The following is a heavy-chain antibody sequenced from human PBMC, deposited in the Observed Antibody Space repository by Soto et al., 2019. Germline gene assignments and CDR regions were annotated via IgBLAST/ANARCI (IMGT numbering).Heavy chain of an antibody. CDR3: ARGSEAYYYYYGMDV. V-gene: IGHV3-74*01. CDR1: GFTFSGLW. J-gene: IGHJ6*02. CDR2: IKSDGSDT. Sequence: PXGSLRLSCAASGFTFSGLWMHWVRQTPGKGLIWVAHIKSDGSDTTYADSVKGRCTIARDNPKNTLYLQMNSVRVEDTGVYYCARGSEAYYYYYGMDVWGQGTTFTVSS.